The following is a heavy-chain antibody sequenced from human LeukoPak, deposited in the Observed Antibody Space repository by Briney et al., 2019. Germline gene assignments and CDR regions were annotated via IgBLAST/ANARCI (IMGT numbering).Heavy chain of an antibody. J-gene: IGHJ4*02. CDR1: GYSISSGYY. V-gene: IGHV4-38-2*02. CDR2: IYHSGSP. CDR3: ARDPEQQPGGIDY. Sequence: SETLSLTCAVSGYSISSGYYWGWIRQPPGKGLEWIGSIYHSGSPYYNPSLKSRVTISVDTSKNQFSLKLSSVTAAATAVYSCARDPEQQPGGIDYWGQGTLVTVSS. D-gene: IGHD6-13*01.